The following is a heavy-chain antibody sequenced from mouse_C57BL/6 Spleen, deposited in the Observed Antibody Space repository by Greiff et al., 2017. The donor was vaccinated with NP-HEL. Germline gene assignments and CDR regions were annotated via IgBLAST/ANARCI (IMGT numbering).Heavy chain of an antibody. Sequence: EVKLMESGGDLVKPGGSLKLSCAASGFTFSNYGMSWVRQTPDKRLEWVATISSGGSYTHYPDSVKGRFTISRDKAKNTLYLQMSSLKSEDTAMYYCARRDDGYYVAWFAYWGQGTLVTVSA. D-gene: IGHD2-3*01. CDR1: GFTFSNYG. CDR3: ARRDDGYYVAWFAY. CDR2: ISSGGSYT. V-gene: IGHV5-6*02. J-gene: IGHJ3*01.